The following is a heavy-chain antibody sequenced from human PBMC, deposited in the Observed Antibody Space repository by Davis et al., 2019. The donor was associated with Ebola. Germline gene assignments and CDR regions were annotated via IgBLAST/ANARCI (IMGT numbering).Heavy chain of an antibody. CDR2: MNPNSGNT. J-gene: IGHJ6*04. CDR1: GFIFASYD. CDR3: TRTMGRWFGDLTGMDV. Sequence: ASVKVSCKASGFIFASYDINWVRQATGQGLEWMGWMNPNSGNTDYAQKFQGRVMMTRDTSINTAYMELSSLRSEDTAVYYCTRTMGRWFGDLTGMDVWGKGTTVTVSS. D-gene: IGHD3-10*01. V-gene: IGHV1-8*01.